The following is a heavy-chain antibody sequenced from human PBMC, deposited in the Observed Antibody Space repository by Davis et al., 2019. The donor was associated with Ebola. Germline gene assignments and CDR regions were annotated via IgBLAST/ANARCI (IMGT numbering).Heavy chain of an antibody. CDR3: ARGRPSTVTKGFYFDY. CDR1: GFTFSSYS. J-gene: IGHJ4*02. V-gene: IGHV3-48*02. Sequence: GGSLRLSCPASGFTFSSYSMNWVRQAPGKGLEWVSYISSSSSTIYYADSVKGRFTISRDNAKNSLYLQMNSLRDEDTAVYYCARGRPSTVTKGFYFDYWGQGTLVTVSS. D-gene: IGHD4-17*01. CDR2: ISSSSSTI.